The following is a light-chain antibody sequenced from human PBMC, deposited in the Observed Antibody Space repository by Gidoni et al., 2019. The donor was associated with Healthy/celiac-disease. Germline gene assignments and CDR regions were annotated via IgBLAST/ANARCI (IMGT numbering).Light chain of an antibody. CDR3: QQYYSYPRT. J-gene: IGKJ1*01. V-gene: IGKV1-8*01. CDR1: QGISSY. CDR2: AAS. Sequence: AIRMTQSPSSFSASTGDRVTITCRASQGISSYLAWYQQKPGKAPKLLIYAASTLQSGVPSRVSGSGSGTDFTLTISCLQSEDFATYYCQQYYSYPRTFXXXTKVEIK.